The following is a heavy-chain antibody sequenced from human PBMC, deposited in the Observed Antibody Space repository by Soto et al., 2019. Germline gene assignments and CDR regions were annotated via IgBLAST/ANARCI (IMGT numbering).Heavy chain of an antibody. D-gene: IGHD2-15*01. V-gene: IGHV1-69*02. CDR1: GGTFSSYT. CDR3: ARGYCSGGSCYWLGPFSSNWFDP. J-gene: IGHJ5*02. CDR2: IIPILGIA. Sequence: QVQLVQSGAEVKKPGSSVKVSCKASGGTFSSYTISWVRQAPGQGLEWMGRIIPILGIAIYAQKWRGRVTITADNTTSTAYMEMSSLRSEDTAVYYCARGYCSGGSCYWLGPFSSNWFDPWGQGTLVTVSS.